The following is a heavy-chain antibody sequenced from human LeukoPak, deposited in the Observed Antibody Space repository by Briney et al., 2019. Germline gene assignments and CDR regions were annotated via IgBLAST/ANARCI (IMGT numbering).Heavy chain of an antibody. CDR1: GGSISSYY. V-gene: IGHV4-59*01. J-gene: IGHJ4*02. CDR2: IYYSGST. Sequence: SETLSLTCTVSGGSISSYYWSWIRQPPGKGLEWIGYIYYSGSTNYNPSLKSRVTISVDTSKNQFSLKLSSVTAADTVVYYCAISYTNALDYWGQGTLVTVSS. CDR3: AISYTNALDY. D-gene: IGHD3-10*01.